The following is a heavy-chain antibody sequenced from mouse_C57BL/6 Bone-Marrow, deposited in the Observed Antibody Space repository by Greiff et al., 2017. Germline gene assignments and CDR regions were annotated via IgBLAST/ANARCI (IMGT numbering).Heavy chain of an antibody. V-gene: IGHV1-69*01. J-gene: IGHJ4*01. CDR2: IDPSDSYT. Sequence: QVQLQQPGAELVMPGASVKLSCKASGYTFTSYWMHWVKQRPGQGLEWIGEIDPSDSYTNYNQKFKGKSPLAVDKSSSTAYMQLSSLTSEDSAVYYCARFGYYVGYYAMDYWGQGTSVTVSS. D-gene: IGHD2-3*01. CDR3: ARFGYYVGYYAMDY. CDR1: GYTFTSYW.